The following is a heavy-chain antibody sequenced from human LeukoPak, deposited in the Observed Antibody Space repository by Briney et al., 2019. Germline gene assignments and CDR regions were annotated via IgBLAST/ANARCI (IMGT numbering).Heavy chain of an antibody. V-gene: IGHV3-30*18. D-gene: IGHD4-11*01. J-gene: IGHJ4*02. Sequence: GGSLRLSCAASGVTFSSYGMHWVRQAPGKGLGWVAVISYDGSNKYYADSVKGRFTISRDNSKTTLYLQMNSLRAEDTAVYYCAKDLSTVTTGPFDYWGQGTLVTVSS. CDR1: GVTFSSYG. CDR2: ISYDGSNK. CDR3: AKDLSTVTTGPFDY.